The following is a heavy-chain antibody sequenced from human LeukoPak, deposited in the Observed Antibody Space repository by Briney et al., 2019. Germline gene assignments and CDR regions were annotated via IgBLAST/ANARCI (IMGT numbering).Heavy chain of an antibody. D-gene: IGHD3-22*01. CDR1: GFTVSSNY. J-gene: IGHJ3*02. CDR2: IYSGGST. Sequence: PGGSLRLSCAASGFTVSSNYMSWVRQAPGKGLEWVSVIYSGGSTYYADSVKGRFTISRDNSKNTLYLQMNSLRAEDTAVYYCARDSSGYRDASDIWGQGTMVTVSS. CDR3: ARDSSGYRDASDI. V-gene: IGHV3-53*01.